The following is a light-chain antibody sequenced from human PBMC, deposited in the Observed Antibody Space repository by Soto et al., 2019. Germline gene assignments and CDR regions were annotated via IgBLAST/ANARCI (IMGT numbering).Light chain of an antibody. CDR2: GAS. CDR3: QQYGSSPPWFT. CDR1: QSVSSSY. V-gene: IGKV3-20*01. Sequence: IVLTQSPGTLSLSPGERATLSCRASQSVSSSYLAWYQQKPGQAPRLLIYGASSRATGIPDRFSGSGSGTDCTLTISRLEPEDFAVYYCQQYGSSPPWFTFGPGTKVDIK. J-gene: IGKJ3*01.